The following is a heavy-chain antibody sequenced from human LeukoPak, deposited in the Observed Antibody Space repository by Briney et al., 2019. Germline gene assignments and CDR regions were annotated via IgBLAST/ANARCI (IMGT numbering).Heavy chain of an antibody. J-gene: IGHJ6*02. CDR2: FDPEDGET. V-gene: IGHV1-24*01. Sequence: ASVKVSCKVSGYTLTELSMHWVRQAPGKGLEWMGGFDPEDGETIYAQKFQDRVTMTEDTSTDTAYMELSSLRSEDTAVYYCATRCSRSLCDYYYGMDVWGQGTTVTVSS. CDR3: ATRCSRSLCDYYYGMDV. CDR1: GYTLTELS. D-gene: IGHD3-16*01.